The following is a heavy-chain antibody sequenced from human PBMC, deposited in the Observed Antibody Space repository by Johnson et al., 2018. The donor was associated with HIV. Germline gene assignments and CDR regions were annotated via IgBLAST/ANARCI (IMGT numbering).Heavy chain of an antibody. V-gene: IGHV3-23*04. J-gene: IGHJ3*02. CDR3: AKDLSITMIVGDAFDI. CDR2: ISGSGGST. D-gene: IGHD3-22*01. Sequence: VQLVESGGGVVQPGRSLRLSCAASGFTFSSYAMSWVRQAPGKGLEWVSAISGSGGSTYYADSVKGRFTISRDNSKNTLYLQMNSLRAEDTAVYYCAKDLSITMIVGDAFDIWGQGTMVTVSS. CDR1: GFTFSSYA.